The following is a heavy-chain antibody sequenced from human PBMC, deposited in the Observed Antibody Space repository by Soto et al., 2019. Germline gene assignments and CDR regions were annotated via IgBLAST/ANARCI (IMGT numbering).Heavy chain of an antibody. CDR2: IDRTGST. CDR1: GGSFTSNNW. V-gene: IGHV4-4*02. D-gene: IGHD1-7*01. Sequence: PSETLSLTCAVSGGSFTSNNWWTWVRQPPGQGLEWIGEIDRTGSTHYKPSLKSRVTISLDKSENQFALKVTPLTAADTAVYYCASRDPGTSVDYWGQGTLVTVSS. CDR3: ASRDPGTSVDY. J-gene: IGHJ4*02.